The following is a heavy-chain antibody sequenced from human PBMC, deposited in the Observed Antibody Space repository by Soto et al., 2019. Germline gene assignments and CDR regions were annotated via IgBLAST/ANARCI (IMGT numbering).Heavy chain of an antibody. D-gene: IGHD3-10*01. J-gene: IGHJ6*03. V-gene: IGHV3-33*01. CDR1: GFTFSSYG. CDR3: ARDGSDYYGSGTPLYYYYYMDV. CDR2: IWYDGSNK. Sequence: GGSLRLSCAASGFTFSSYGMHWVRQAPGKGLEWVAVIWYDGSNKYYADSVKGRFTISRDNSKNTLYLQMNSLRAEDTAVYYCARDGSDYYGSGTPLYYYYYMDVWGKGTTVTVSS.